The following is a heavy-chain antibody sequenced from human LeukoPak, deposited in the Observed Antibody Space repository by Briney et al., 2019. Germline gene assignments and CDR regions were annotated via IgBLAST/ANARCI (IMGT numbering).Heavy chain of an antibody. V-gene: IGHV3-30*18. CDR3: AKDWGSSSWFPNYYSDY. D-gene: IGHD6-13*01. J-gene: IGHJ4*02. CDR2: ISYDGSNK. Sequence: GRSLRLSCSASGFTFSSNGMHWFRQDPAKGLEEVAVISYDGSNKNYEASVKGRFTISIDNSKNTLYLQMNSLRAEDTAVYYCAKDWGSSSWFPNYYSDYWGQGTLVTVSS. CDR1: GFTFSSNG.